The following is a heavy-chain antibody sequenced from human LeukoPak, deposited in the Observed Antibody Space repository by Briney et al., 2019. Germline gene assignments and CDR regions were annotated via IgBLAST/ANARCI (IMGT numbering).Heavy chain of an antibody. CDR1: GGSISSSY. Sequence: SETLSLTCSVSGGSISSSYWSWIRQPPGKRLEWIGCIHYGGNTKYNPSLKSRVTISEDTSKNQLSLKLSSVAAADTAVYYCARAAVTTSRYFQHWGQGTLVTVSS. CDR2: IHYGGNT. D-gene: IGHD4-17*01. V-gene: IGHV4-59*01. CDR3: ARAAVTTSRYFQH. J-gene: IGHJ1*01.